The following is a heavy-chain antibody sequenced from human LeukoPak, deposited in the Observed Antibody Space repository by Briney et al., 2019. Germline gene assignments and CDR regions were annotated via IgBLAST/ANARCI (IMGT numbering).Heavy chain of an antibody. CDR1: GFTFSSYG. V-gene: IGHV3-30*02. CDR3: ATSYKGGNYYGSGSYLSDYYYYMDV. J-gene: IGHJ6*03. Sequence: GGSLRLSCAASGFTFSSYGMHWVRQAPGKGLEWVAFIRYDGSNKYYADSVKGRFTISRDNSKNTLYLQMNSLRAEDTAVYYCATSYKGGNYYGSGSYLSDYYYYMDVWGKGTTVTISS. CDR2: IRYDGSNK. D-gene: IGHD3-10*01.